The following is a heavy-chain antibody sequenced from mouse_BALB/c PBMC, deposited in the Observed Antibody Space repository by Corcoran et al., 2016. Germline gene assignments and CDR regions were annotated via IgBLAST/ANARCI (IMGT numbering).Heavy chain of an antibody. Sequence: QIQLVQSGPELKKPGETVKISCKASGYTFTNYGMNWVKQAPGKGLKWMGWINTYTGEPTYADDFKVRFAFSLETSASTAYLQINNLKNEDTATYFCAREPYAMDYWGQGTSVTVSS. CDR3: AREPYAMDY. J-gene: IGHJ4*01. CDR2: INTYTGEP. V-gene: IGHV9-3-1*01. CDR1: GYTFTNYG.